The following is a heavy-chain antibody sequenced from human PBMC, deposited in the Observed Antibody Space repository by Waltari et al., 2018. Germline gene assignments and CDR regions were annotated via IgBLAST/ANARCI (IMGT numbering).Heavy chain of an antibody. J-gene: IGHJ2*01. D-gene: IGHD5-12*01. CDR2: SNLSGST. CDR1: GGSFTGYF. Sequence: QVQLQQWGAGLLKPSETLSLTCAVYGGSFTGYFWSWIRQPPGKGLWWIGESNLSGSTNSNPTLRSRVTISVDTSKNQFCLHVSSVTAADTAVYYCARQKDGYKTSRYFDLWGRGTLVTVSS. V-gene: IGHV4-34*01. CDR3: ARQKDGYKTSRYFDL.